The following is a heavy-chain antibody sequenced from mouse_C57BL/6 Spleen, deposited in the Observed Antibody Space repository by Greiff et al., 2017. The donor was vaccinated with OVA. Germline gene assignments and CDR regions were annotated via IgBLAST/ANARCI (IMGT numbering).Heavy chain of an antibody. J-gene: IGHJ4*01. V-gene: IGHV5-17*01. CDR2: ISSGSSTI. CDR1: GFTFSDYG. Sequence: EVQLVESGGGLVKPGGSLKLSCAASGFTFSDYGMHWVRQAPEKGLEWVAYISSGSSTIYYADTVKGRFTISSDNAKNTLFLQMTSLRSEDTAMYYCARNCYSNYAMDYWGQGTSVTVSS. D-gene: IGHD2-5*01. CDR3: ARNCYSNYAMDY.